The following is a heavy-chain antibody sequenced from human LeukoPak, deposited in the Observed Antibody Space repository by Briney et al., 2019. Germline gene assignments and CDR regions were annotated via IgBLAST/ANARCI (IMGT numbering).Heavy chain of an antibody. V-gene: IGHV3-30*04. D-gene: IGHD3-9*01. CDR1: GFTFSSYN. CDR2: ISYDGSNK. Sequence: GGSLRLSCAASGFTFSSYNMHWVRQAPGKGLEWVAVISYDGSNKYYADSVKGRFTISRDNSKNTLYLQMNSLRAEDTAVYYCAREATGFDYWGQGTLVTVSS. J-gene: IGHJ4*02. CDR3: AREATGFDY.